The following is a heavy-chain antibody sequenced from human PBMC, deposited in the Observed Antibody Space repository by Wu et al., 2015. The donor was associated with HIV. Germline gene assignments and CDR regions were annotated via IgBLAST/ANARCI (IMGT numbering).Heavy chain of an antibody. V-gene: IGHV1-46*02. Sequence: QVQLVQSGAEVKKPGASVRVSCKASGYIFNNYYIHWLRQAPGQGLEWMGRVNPSGGGTVYAQNFQGRVTMITDESTSTAYVELSNLRSDDTAVYYCATRRPTAGAPFASWGQGTLVTVSS. CDR3: ATRRPTAGAPFAS. D-gene: IGHD4/OR15-4a*01. J-gene: IGHJ4*02. CDR2: VNPSGGGT. CDR1: GYIFNNYY.